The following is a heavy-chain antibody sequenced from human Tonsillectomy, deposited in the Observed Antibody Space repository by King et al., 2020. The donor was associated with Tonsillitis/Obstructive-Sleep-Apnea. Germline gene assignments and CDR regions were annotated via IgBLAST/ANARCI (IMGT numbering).Heavy chain of an antibody. J-gene: IGHJ3*02. CDR3: ARNEEVAARPGAFDI. Sequence: QLQESGPGLVKPSQTLSLTCTVSGGSISSGGYYWSWIRQHPGKGLEWIGYIYYSGSTYYNPSLKSLVTISVDTSKNQFSLKLSSVTAADTAVYYCARNEEVAARPGAFDIWGQGTMVTVSS. CDR1: GGSISSGGYY. V-gene: IGHV4-31*01. D-gene: IGHD6-6*01. CDR2: IYYSGST.